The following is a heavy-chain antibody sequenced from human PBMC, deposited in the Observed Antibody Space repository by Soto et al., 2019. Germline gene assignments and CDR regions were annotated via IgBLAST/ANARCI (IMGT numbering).Heavy chain of an antibody. Sequence: QEQLVESGGGVVQPGRSLRLSCAVSGFTFSSYGMHWVRQAPVKGLEWVAFISYDGSEKYYADSVKGRFTISRDNSKNTLYLQMNSLRAEDTAVYYCARDRGYDAHDYYYNAMDVWGQGTTVTVSS. V-gene: IGHV3-30*03. CDR1: GFTFSSYG. J-gene: IGHJ6*02. D-gene: IGHD2-15*01. CDR3: ARDRGYDAHDYYYNAMDV. CDR2: ISYDGSEK.